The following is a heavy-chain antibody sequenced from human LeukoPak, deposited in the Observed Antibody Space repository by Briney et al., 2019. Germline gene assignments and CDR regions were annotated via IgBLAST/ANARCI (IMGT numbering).Heavy chain of an antibody. D-gene: IGHD6-25*01. CDR3: ARARAAAVDY. CDR1: SGSISSGGYS. CDR2: IYHSGST. J-gene: IGHJ4*02. Sequence: PSETLSLTCAVSSGSISSGGYSWSWIRQPPGKGLEWIGYIYHSGSTYYNPSLKSRVTISVDRSKNQFSLKLSSVTAADTAVYYCARARAAAVDYWGQGTLVTVSS. V-gene: IGHV4-30-2*01.